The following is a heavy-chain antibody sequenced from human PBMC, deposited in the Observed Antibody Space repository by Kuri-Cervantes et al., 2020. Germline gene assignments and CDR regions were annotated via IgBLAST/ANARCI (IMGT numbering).Heavy chain of an antibody. CDR2: INSDGSST. Sequence: GESLKISCAASGFTFSSYWMHWVRQAPGKGLVWVSRINSDGSSTSYADSVKSRFTISRDNAKNTLYLQMNSLRAEDTAVYYCAREGGDYEGEVDYWGQGTLVTVSS. CDR1: GFTFSSYW. CDR3: AREGGDYEGEVDY. D-gene: IGHD4-17*01. J-gene: IGHJ4*02. V-gene: IGHV3-74*01.